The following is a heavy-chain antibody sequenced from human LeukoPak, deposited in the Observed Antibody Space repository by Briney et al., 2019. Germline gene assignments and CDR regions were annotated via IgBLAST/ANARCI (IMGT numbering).Heavy chain of an antibody. J-gene: IGHJ4*02. CDR1: GYTFTSYG. CDR3: ARDAPGRNYGDYRELDY. V-gene: IGHV1-18*01. D-gene: IGHD4-17*01. CDR2: ISAHNSNT. Sequence: ASVKVSCKASGYTFTSYGISWVRQAPGQGLEWMGWISAHNSNTKNAQKIQGRVTMTTDTSTSTAYMELRSLGSDDTAVYYCARDAPGRNYGDYRELDYWGQGTLVTVSS.